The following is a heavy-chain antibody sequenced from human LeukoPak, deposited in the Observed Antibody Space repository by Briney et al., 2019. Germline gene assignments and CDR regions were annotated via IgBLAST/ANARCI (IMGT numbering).Heavy chain of an antibody. CDR1: GFTFDDYA. Sequence: GGSLRLSCAASGFTFDDYAMHWVRQAPGKGPEWVAGISWNSGSIGYADSVQGRFAISRDTARDSLYLQMNILRAEDTAFYYCAKGAGSNWYYFDYWGQGTLVTVSS. CDR2: ISWNSGSI. V-gene: IGHV3-9*01. D-gene: IGHD6-13*01. J-gene: IGHJ4*02. CDR3: AKGAGSNWYYFDY.